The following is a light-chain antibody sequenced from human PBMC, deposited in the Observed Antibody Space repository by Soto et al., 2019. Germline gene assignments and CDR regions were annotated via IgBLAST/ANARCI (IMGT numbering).Light chain of an antibody. J-gene: IGLJ1*01. V-gene: IGLV6-57*04. CDR2: EDN. CDR3: ATWHDSFYV. Sequence: NFMLTQPHSVSESPGKTVIISCTRSSGGIASNSVQWYQQRPGSAPSTVIYEDNQRPSGVPDRFSGSKSGTSASLAISGLQSEDEADYYCATWHDSFYVFGTGTKLTVL. CDR1: SGGIASNS.